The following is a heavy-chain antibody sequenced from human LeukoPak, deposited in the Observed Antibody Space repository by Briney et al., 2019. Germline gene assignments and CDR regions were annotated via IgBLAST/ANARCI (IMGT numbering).Heavy chain of an antibody. V-gene: IGHV1-69-2*01. CDR3: ATGGIAARHHPYYFDY. D-gene: IGHD6-13*01. Sequence: ATVKISCKVSGYTFTDYYMHWVQQAPGKGLEWMGLVDPEDGETIYAEKFHGRVTITADTSTDTAYMQLSSLRSEDTAVYYCATGGIAARHHPYYFDYWGQGTLVTVSS. CDR1: GYTFTDYY. J-gene: IGHJ4*02. CDR2: VDPEDGET.